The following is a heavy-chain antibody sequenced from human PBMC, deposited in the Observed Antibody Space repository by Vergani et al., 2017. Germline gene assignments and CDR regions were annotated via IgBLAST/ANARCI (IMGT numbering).Heavy chain of an antibody. CDR3: ARGQGTFDY. CDR1: GFTFSNYW. CDR2: IKQDGSEK. V-gene: IGHV3-7*04. Sequence: EMQLVESGGGLVQPGGSLRLSCAASGFTFSNYWMSWVRQAPGKGLEWVANIKQDGSEKYYVDSVEGRFTMSRDNAKNSLSLKMNSLRADDTAVYYCARGQGTFDYWGQGTLVTVSS. J-gene: IGHJ4*02.